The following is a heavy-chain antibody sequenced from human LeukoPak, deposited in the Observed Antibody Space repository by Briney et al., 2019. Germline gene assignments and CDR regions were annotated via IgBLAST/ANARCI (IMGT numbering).Heavy chain of an antibody. D-gene: IGHD1-7*01. Sequence: GGSLRLSCAASGFTFSSYAMSWVRQAPGKGLEWVSAISGSGGSTYYADSVKGRFTISRDNSENTLYLQMNSLRAEDTAVYYCAKALDWNYFYYYYGMDVWGQGTTVTVSS. J-gene: IGHJ6*02. CDR3: AKALDWNYFYYYYGMDV. CDR1: GFTFSSYA. V-gene: IGHV3-23*01. CDR2: ISGSGGST.